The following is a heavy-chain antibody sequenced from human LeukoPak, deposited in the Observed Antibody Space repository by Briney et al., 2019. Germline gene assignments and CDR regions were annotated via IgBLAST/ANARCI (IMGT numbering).Heavy chain of an antibody. J-gene: IGHJ4*02. V-gene: IGHV1-46*01. D-gene: IGHD2-21*02. Sequence: ASVKVSCKASGYILSSYYMHWVRQAPGQGLEWMGIINPSGGRTDYAQKFQGRVTMTRDTSTSTVYMELNSLRSEDTALYYCARTYCGGDCNNRYFDYWGQGTLVTASS. CDR2: INPSGGRT. CDR3: ARTYCGGDCNNRYFDY. CDR1: GYILSSYY.